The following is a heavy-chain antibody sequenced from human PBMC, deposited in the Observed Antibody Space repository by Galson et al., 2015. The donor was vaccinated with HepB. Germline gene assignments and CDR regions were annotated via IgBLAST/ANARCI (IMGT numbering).Heavy chain of an antibody. CDR2: ISYDGSNK. D-gene: IGHD3-22*01. CDR1: GFIFSNYG. CDR3: ASARLDHDAFDI. J-gene: IGHJ3*02. Sequence: SLRLSCAASGFIFSNYGMHWVRQAPGKGLEWVAVISYDGSNKYYADSVKGRFTISRDNSKNTLYLQMNSLRAEDTAVYYCASARLDHDAFDIWGQGTMVTVSS. V-gene: IGHV3-30*03.